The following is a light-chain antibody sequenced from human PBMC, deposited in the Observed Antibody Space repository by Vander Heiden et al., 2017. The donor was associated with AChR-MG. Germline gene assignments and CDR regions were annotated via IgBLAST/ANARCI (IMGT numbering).Light chain of an antibody. Sequence: LLTQPHSASGFPGQTVAISCSRGSGSIATRYVQWYQQRPGRGPTTVIYEDVKRPSGVSDRFSGAIDRSSNSASLTISGLQPEDEADYVCQSYVNNTWVFGGGTKLTVL. CDR3: QSYVNNTWV. J-gene: IGLJ3*02. V-gene: IGLV6-57*03. CDR2: EDV. CDR1: SGSIATRY.